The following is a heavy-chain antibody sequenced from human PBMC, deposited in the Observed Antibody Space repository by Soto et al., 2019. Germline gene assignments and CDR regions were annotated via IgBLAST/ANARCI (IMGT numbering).Heavy chain of an antibody. Sequence: SETLSLTCTVSGGSISRHYWSWIRQPAGKGLEWIGRIYTSGNGNYDPSLKSRVTMSVDTSKNQFALKLNSVTAADTAVYYCARDQALIYFDSWGRGTLVTVSS. CDR1: GGSISRHY. V-gene: IGHV4-4*07. D-gene: IGHD2-8*01. J-gene: IGHJ4*02. CDR3: ARDQALIYFDS. CDR2: IYTSGNG.